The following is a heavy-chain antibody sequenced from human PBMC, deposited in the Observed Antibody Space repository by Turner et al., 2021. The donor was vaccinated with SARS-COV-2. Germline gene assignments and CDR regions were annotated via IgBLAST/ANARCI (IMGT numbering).Heavy chain of an antibody. CDR3: ARGLGGNYYYMDV. CDR2: ISYEGSKK. CDR1: GFTFRSYG. Sequence: QVQLVESGGGVVQPGRSLRLSCAASGFTFRSYGMHWVRQAPGKGLEGVAVISYEGSKKNYADSVKGRFTISRDNSKNTLYLQMNSLRTEDTDVYYWARGLGGNYYYMDVWGKGTTVTVSS. J-gene: IGHJ6*03. V-gene: IGHV3-30*03. D-gene: IGHD3-16*01.